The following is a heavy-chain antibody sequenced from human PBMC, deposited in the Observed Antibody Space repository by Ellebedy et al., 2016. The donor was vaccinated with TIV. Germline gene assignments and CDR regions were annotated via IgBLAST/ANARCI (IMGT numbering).Heavy chain of an antibody. J-gene: IGHJ4*02. V-gene: IGHV6-1*01. Sequence: SQTLSLTCAISGDSVSRNSVAWNWIRQSTSRGLEWLGRTYYRSKWFYDYAVSVKSRITINPDTSKNQFSLQLNSVTPEDTAVYYCARVRDLYYFDYWGQGTLVTVSS. CDR3: ARVRDLYYFDY. D-gene: IGHD3-3*01. CDR2: TYYRSKWFY. CDR1: GDSVSRNSVA.